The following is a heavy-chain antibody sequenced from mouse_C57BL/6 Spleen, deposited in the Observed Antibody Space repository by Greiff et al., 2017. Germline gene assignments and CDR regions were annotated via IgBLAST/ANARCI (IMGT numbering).Heavy chain of an antibody. CDR2: IYPGDGDT. J-gene: IGHJ1*03. Sequence: VKLQESGAELVKPGASVKISCKASGYAFSSYWMNWVKQRPGKGLEWIGQIYPGDGDTNYNGKFKGKATLTADKSSSTAYMQLSSLTSEDSAVYFCARSRTTVVGYFDVWGTGTTVTVSS. V-gene: IGHV1-80*01. CDR3: ARSRTTVVGYFDV. CDR1: GYAFSSYW. D-gene: IGHD1-1*01.